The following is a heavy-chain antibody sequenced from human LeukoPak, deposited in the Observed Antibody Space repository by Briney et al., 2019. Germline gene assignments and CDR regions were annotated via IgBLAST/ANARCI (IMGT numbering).Heavy chain of an antibody. CDR1: GFTLSSYE. J-gene: IGHJ6*02. Sequence: GGSLRLSCAASGFTLSSYEMNWVRQAPGKGLEWVSYSSSGGNTICYADSVKGRFTMSRDNAKNSLYLQMNSLRAEDTAVYYCARDRGYYHGMDVWGQGATVTVYS. CDR3: ARDRGYYHGMDV. CDR2: SSSGGNTI. V-gene: IGHV3-48*03.